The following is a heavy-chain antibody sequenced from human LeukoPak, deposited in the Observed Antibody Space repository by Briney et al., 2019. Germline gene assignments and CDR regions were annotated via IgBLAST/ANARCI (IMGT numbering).Heavy chain of an antibody. J-gene: IGHJ1*01. V-gene: IGHV4-34*01. Sequence: SETLSLTCAVYGGSFSGYYWSWIRQPPGKGLEWIGEINHSGGTNYNPSLKSRVTISVDTSKNQFSRKLSSVTAADTAVYYCARTRYCSGGSCPQYFQHWGQGTLVTVSS. CDR2: INHSGGT. D-gene: IGHD2-15*01. CDR1: GGSFSGYY. CDR3: ARTRYCSGGSCPQYFQH.